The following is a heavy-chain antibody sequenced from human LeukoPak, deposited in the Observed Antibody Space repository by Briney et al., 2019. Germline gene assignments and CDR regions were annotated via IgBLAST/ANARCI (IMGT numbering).Heavy chain of an antibody. CDR2: ISGSGGST. V-gene: IGHV3-23*01. CDR1: GFTFSSYA. Sequence: GGSLRLSCAASGFTFSSYAMSWVRQAPGKGLEWVSAISGSGGSTYYADSVKGRFTISRDNSKNTLYLQMNSLRAEDTAVYYCAKRPGYYDSSGYYFDYWGQGTLVTVSS. CDR3: AKRPGYYDSSGYYFDY. J-gene: IGHJ4*02. D-gene: IGHD3-22*01.